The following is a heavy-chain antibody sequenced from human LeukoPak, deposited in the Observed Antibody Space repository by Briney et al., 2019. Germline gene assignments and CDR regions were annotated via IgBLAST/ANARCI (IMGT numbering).Heavy chain of an antibody. CDR3: ARDITGTTGLGVDAFDI. V-gene: IGHV1-2*04. CDR1: GYTFTGYY. D-gene: IGHD1-20*01. J-gene: IGHJ3*02. Sequence: VASVKVSCKASGYTFTGYYMHWVRQAPGQGLEWMGWINPNSGGTNYAQKFQGWVTMTRDTSISTAYMELSRLTSDDTAVYYCARDITGTTGLGVDAFDIWGQGTMVTVSS. CDR2: INPNSGGT.